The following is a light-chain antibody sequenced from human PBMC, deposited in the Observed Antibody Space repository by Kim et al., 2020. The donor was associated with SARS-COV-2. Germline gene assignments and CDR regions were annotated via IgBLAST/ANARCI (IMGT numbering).Light chain of an antibody. CDR3: QAWDSSSDHPWV. CDR1: NIGSKS. J-gene: IGLJ3*02. Sequence: SYELTQPPSVSVAPGKTARITCGGNNIGSKSVHWYQQKPGQAPVLVIYYDSDRPSGIPERFSGSNSGNTATLTISRVEAGDEADYYCQAWDSSSDHPWVFGGGTQLTVL. CDR2: YDS. V-gene: IGLV3-21*04.